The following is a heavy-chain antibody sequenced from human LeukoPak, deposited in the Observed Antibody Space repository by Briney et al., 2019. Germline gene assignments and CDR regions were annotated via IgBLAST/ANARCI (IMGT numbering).Heavy chain of an antibody. Sequence: PGGSLRLSCAASGFTVSSNYMSWVRQAPGKGLEWVSVIYSGGSTYYADSVKGRFTISRDNSKNTLYLQMNSLRAEDTAVYYCAREGEQLRYFEYGMDVWGQGTTVTVSS. CDR1: GFTVSSNY. V-gene: IGHV3-53*01. CDR3: AREGEQLRYFEYGMDV. CDR2: IYSGGST. J-gene: IGHJ6*02. D-gene: IGHD3-9*01.